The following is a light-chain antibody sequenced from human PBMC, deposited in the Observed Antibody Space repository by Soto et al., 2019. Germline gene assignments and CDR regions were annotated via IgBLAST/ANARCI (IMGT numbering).Light chain of an antibody. Sequence: RVMTQSPATLSLSPGXXATLSCRASXSVSTNVAWYQQKPGQAPRLLIYGASTRATDIPARFSGSGSGTDFTLTISTPQSEDFAVYYCQQYNNWRPWTFGKGTTVEV. V-gene: IGKV3-15*01. J-gene: IGKJ1*01. CDR2: GAS. CDR1: XSVSTN. CDR3: QQYNNWRPWT.